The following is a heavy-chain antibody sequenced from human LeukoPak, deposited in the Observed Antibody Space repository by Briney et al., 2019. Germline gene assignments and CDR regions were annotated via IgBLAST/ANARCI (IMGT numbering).Heavy chain of an antibody. CDR2: ISGSGGST. D-gene: IGHD2-2*02. J-gene: IGHJ4*02. CDR1: GFTFSSYA. Sequence: GGSLRLSCAASGFTFSSYAMSWVRQAPGKGLEWVSAISGSGGSTYYADSVKGRFTISRDNSKNTLYLQMNSLRAEDTAVYYCAKDLDCSSTSCYKDYWGQGTLVTVSS. CDR3: AKDLDCSSTSCYKDY. V-gene: IGHV3-23*01.